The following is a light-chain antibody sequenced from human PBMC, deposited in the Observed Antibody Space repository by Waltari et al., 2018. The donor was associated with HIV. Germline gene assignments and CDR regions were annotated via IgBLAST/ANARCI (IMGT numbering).Light chain of an antibody. V-gene: IGLV1-51*01. Sequence: QSVLTQPPSVSAAPGQKVTISCSGSHSNIGNNFVSWYQHLPGTAPKLLIYENNRRPSRIPERFSASKTGTSATLGITGLQTGDEAIYYCATWDNSLRAMFGGGTKLTVL. CDR3: ATWDNSLRAM. J-gene: IGLJ3*02. CDR1: HSNIGNNF. CDR2: ENN.